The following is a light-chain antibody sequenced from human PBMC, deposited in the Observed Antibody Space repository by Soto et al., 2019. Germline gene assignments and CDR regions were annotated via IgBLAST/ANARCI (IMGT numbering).Light chain of an antibody. V-gene: IGLV4-69*01. CDR1: SGHSSYG. CDR2: LNSDGSH. J-gene: IGLJ3*02. Sequence: QSVLTQSPSASASLGASVKLTCTLSSGHSSYGIAWHQQQPEKGPRFLMKLNSDGSHSKGDGIPDRVSGSSSGAERYLTISSLQFEDEADYYCQTWGTGIEVFGGGTKLTVL. CDR3: QTWGTGIEV.